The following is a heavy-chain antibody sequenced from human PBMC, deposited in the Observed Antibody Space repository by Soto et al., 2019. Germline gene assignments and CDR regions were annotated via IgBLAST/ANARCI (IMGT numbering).Heavy chain of an antibody. J-gene: IGHJ6*03. CDR3: ARMAPPRYCSGGSCYSNYYYYMDV. V-gene: IGHV2-70*11. D-gene: IGHD2-15*01. Sequence: SGPTLVNPTQTLTLTCTFSGFSLSTSGMCVSWIRQPPGKALEWLARIDWDDDKYYSTSLKTRLTISKDTSKNQVVLTMTNMDPVDTATYYCARMAPPRYCSGGSCYSNYYYYMDVWGKGTTVTVSS. CDR2: IDWDDDK. CDR1: GFSLSTSGMC.